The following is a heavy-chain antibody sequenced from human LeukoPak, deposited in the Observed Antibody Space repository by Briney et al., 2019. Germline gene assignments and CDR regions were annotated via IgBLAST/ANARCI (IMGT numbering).Heavy chain of an antibody. V-gene: IGHV3-9*01. CDR2: ISWNSGSI. CDR1: GFTFHDYA. Sequence: GRSLRLSCAASGFTFHDYAMHWVRQAPGKGLEWVSGISWNSGSIGYADSLKGRFTISRDNAKNSLYLRMNSLRPEDTALYYCARVGSREGAYYYGLDVWGQGTTVIVSS. J-gene: IGHJ6*02. CDR3: ARVGSREGAYYYGLDV. D-gene: IGHD1-26*01.